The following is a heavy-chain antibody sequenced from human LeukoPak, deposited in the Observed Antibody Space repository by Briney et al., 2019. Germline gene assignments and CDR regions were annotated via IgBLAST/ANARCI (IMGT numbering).Heavy chain of an antibody. D-gene: IGHD1-7*01. V-gene: IGHV3-23*01. Sequence: PGGSLRLSCAASGFTFSSYAMSWVRQAPGKGLEWVSAVSGSAGSTYYADSVKGRFTISRDNSKNTLYLQMNGLRAEDTAVYYCAVSFYYYYMDVWGKGTTVTVSS. CDR3: AVSFYYYYMDV. CDR2: VSGSAGST. CDR1: GFTFSSYA. J-gene: IGHJ6*03.